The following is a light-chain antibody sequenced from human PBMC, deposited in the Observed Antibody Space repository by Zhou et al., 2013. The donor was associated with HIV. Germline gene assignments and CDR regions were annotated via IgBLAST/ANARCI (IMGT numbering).Light chain of an antibody. V-gene: IGKV1-27*01. J-gene: IGKJ1*01. CDR3: QKYNSAPRT. CDR1: QSISSW. CDR2: TAS. Sequence: DIQMTQSPSTLSASVGDRVTITCRASQSISSWLAWYQQKPGKVPKLLIYTASILQSGVPSRFSGMGSGTDFTLTISSLQPEDVATYYCQKYNSAPRTFGQGTKVEIK.